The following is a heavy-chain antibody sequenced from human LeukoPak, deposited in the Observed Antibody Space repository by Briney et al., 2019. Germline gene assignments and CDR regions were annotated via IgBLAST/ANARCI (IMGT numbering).Heavy chain of an antibody. CDR3: ARRSDSGSDDGEDYFDY. J-gene: IGHJ4*02. CDR1: GGSINSGTFY. CDR2: MYYDGSS. Sequence: SETLSLACTVSGGSINSGTFYWGWIRQPPGKGLEWIGSMYYDGSSYYNPSLKSRVTTSVDTSKNQFSLKLTSVTAADAAVYFCARRSDSGSDDGEDYFDYWGQGTLVTVSS. D-gene: IGHD1-26*01. V-gene: IGHV4-39*01.